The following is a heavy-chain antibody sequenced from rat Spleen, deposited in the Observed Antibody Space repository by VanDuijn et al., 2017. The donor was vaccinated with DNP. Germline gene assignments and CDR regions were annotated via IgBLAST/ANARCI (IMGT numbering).Heavy chain of an antibody. Sequence: EVQLVESGGGLVQPGRSLKLSCAASGFTFSNYYMAWVRQAPKKGLEWVATISTSGSRTYYPDSVKGRFTISRDNAENTLYLQMNSLRSEDMATYYCARWNSGHFDYWGQGVMVSVSS. J-gene: IGHJ2*01. CDR2: ISTSGSRT. D-gene: IGHD4-3*01. V-gene: IGHV5-25*01. CDR3: ARWNSGHFDY. CDR1: GFTFSNYY.